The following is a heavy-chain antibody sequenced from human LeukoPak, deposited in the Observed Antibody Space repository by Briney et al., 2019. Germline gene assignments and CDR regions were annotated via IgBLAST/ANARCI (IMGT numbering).Heavy chain of an antibody. Sequence: SETLSLTCTVSGGSISSYYWSWIRQPPGQGLEWIGYIYYSGSTNYNPSLKSRVTISVDTSKNQFSLKLSSVTAADTAVYYCARDRAVAGSFDYWGQGTLVTVSS. V-gene: IGHV4-59*01. J-gene: IGHJ4*02. CDR1: GGSISSYY. CDR2: IYYSGST. CDR3: ARDRAVAGSFDY. D-gene: IGHD6-19*01.